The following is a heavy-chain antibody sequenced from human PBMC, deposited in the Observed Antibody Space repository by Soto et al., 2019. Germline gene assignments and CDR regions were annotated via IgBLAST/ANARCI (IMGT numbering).Heavy chain of an antibody. J-gene: IGHJ2*01. CDR3: ARDPRRIVGATFFYSGWYFDL. D-gene: IGHD1-26*01. CDR2: INPNSGGT. Sequence: QVQLVQSGAEVKKPGASVKVSCKASGYTFTGYYMHWVRQAPGQGLEWMGWINPNSGGTNYAQKFQGRVTMTRDTSISTAYMELSRLRSDDTAVYYCARDPRRIVGATFFYSGWYFDLWGRGTLVTVSS. V-gene: IGHV1-2*02. CDR1: GYTFTGYY.